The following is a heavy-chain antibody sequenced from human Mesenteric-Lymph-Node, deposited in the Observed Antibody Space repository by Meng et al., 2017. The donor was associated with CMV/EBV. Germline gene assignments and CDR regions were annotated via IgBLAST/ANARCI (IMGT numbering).Heavy chain of an antibody. Sequence: GESLKISCAASGFTLHDYTMNWVRLVPGKGHEWVSLISWDGTTTIYADSVKGRFTVSRDNSKNSLYLQMNSLRTEDTALYFCAKGVLSTSPSYFDYWGQGTLVTVSS. D-gene: IGHD6-6*01. J-gene: IGHJ4*02. V-gene: IGHV3-43*01. CDR1: GFTLHDYT. CDR3: AKGVLSTSPSYFDY. CDR2: ISWDGTTT.